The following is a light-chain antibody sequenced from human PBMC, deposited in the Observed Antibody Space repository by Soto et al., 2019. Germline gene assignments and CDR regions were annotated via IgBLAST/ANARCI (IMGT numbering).Light chain of an antibody. CDR2: GAS. CDR1: QSVIGN. Sequence: EIVMTQSPATLSVSPGDRVTLSCRASQSVIGNLAWYQQKLGQAPRLLIYGASTRATGVPARFSGRGSGTEFTLTISSLQSEDFAVYYCQQYNNWPRTFGQGTKVEIK. J-gene: IGKJ1*01. CDR3: QQYNNWPRT. V-gene: IGKV3-15*01.